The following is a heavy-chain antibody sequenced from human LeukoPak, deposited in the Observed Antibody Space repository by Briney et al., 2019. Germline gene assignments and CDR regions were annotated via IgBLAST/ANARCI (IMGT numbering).Heavy chain of an antibody. CDR1: GFTSITYW. J-gene: IGHJ4*02. D-gene: IGHD6-19*01. CDR3: ASVGLGLVLDN. CDR2: IKEDGSEK. Sequence: GGSLRLSCAASGFTSITYWMTWVRQAPGKGLEWVANIKEDGSEKYYVDSVKGRFTISRDNAKNSLYLQMNSLRAEDTAVYYCASVGLGLVLDNWGQGTLVTVSS. V-gene: IGHV3-7*01.